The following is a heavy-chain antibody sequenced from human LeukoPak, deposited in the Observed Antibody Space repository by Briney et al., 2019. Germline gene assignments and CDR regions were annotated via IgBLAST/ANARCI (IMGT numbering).Heavy chain of an antibody. Sequence: PSETLSLTCAVYGGSFSGYYWSWIRQPPGKGRDWIGEINHSGSSNYNPSLKSRVTISVDTSKNQFSLKLSSVTAADTAVYYCARVPPYGSGRGYFDYWGQGTLVTVSS. CDR2: INHSGSS. CDR3: ARVPPYGSGRGYFDY. CDR1: GGSFSGYY. D-gene: IGHD3-10*01. V-gene: IGHV4-34*01. J-gene: IGHJ4*02.